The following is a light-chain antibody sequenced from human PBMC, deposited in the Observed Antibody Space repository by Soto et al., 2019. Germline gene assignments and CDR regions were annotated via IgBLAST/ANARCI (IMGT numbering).Light chain of an antibody. CDR1: QVIGNY. V-gene: IGKV1-27*01. CDR3: QKYNSGLIT. Sequence: IQMTQSPASLSASLGDRVTITCRASQVIGNYLDWYQQKPGKVPKLLIYGAYTLQSGVPSRFSGSGSGTDFTLTISSLQPEDVAIYYCQKYNSGLITFGQGTRLEIK. J-gene: IGKJ5*01. CDR2: GAY.